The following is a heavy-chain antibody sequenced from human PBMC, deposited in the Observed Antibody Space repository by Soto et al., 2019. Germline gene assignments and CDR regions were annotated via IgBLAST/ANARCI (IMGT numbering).Heavy chain of an antibody. V-gene: IGHV1-69*01. Sequence: QVQLVQSGAEVKKPGSSVKVSCKASGGTFSSYAISWVRQAPGQGLEWMGGIIPIFGTANYAQKFQGRVTITADESTSTAYMELSSLRSEDTAVYYCARRPYYYDSSGYDLAYYYYGMDVWGQGTTVTVSS. CDR3: ARRPYYYDSSGYDLAYYYYGMDV. CDR2: IIPIFGTA. CDR1: GGTFSSYA. D-gene: IGHD3-22*01. J-gene: IGHJ6*02.